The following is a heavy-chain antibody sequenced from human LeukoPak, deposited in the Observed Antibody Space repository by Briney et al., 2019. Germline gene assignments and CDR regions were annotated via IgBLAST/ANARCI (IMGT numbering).Heavy chain of an antibody. CDR1: GFTFSSYA. J-gene: IGHJ4*02. Sequence: PGGSLRLSCAASGFTFSSYAMSWVRQAPGKGLEWVSTISGSGGSTYYADSVKGRFTNSRDNSKNTLYLQMNSLRAEDTAVYYRAKDLSGYSYGSLYWGQGTLVTVSS. CDR2: ISGSGGST. V-gene: IGHV3-23*01. D-gene: IGHD5-18*01. CDR3: AKDLSGYSYGSLY.